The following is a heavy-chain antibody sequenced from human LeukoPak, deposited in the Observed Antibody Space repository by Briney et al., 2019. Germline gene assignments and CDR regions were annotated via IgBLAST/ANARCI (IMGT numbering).Heavy chain of an antibody. CDR2: IYYSGST. V-gene: IGHV4-59*01. Sequence: PSETLSLTCTVSGGSINSYYWSWLRQPPGKGRVGIGYIYYSGSTNYNPSLKSRVTISVDTSRSQFSLKLSSVTAADTAVYYCARDLHYYDSSGYYSDDAIDIWGQGTMVTVSS. CDR1: GGSINSYY. J-gene: IGHJ3*02. D-gene: IGHD3-22*01. CDR3: ARDLHYYDSSGYYSDDAIDI.